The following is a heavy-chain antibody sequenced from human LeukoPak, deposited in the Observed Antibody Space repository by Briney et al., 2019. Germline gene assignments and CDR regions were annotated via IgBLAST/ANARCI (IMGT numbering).Heavy chain of an antibody. CDR1: GGSFSGYY. CDR2: IYYSGST. CDR3: ASTLSSGYYH. Sequence: SETLSRTCAVYGGSFSGYYWNWIRQPPGKGLEWIGYIYYSGSTNYNPSLKSRVTISVDTSKNQFSLKLSSVTAADTAVYYCASTLSSGYYHWGQGTLVTVS. J-gene: IGHJ5*02. D-gene: IGHD3-22*01. V-gene: IGHV4-59*01.